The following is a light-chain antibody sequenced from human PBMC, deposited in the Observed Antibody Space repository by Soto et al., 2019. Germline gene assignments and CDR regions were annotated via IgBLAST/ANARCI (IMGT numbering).Light chain of an antibody. CDR2: DAS. Sequence: DIQMTQSPSSLSASVGDRVTITCRASQSISSYLNWYQQKPGKAPKLLIYDASSLESGVPSRFSGSGSGTEFTLTISSLQPDDFATYYCQQYNSYSWTVGQGTKVDIK. V-gene: IGKV1-5*01. J-gene: IGKJ1*01. CDR3: QQYNSYSWT. CDR1: QSISSY.